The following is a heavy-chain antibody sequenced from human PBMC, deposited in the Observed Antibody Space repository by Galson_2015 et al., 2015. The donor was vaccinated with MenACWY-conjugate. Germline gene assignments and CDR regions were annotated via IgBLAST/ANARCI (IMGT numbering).Heavy chain of an antibody. Sequence: SLRLSCAVSGFIFRNYWMTWVRQAPGKGLEWVASIKKDGSEKYYVDSVKGRFTISRDNTKNSVYLEMNSLRAEDTAVYYCARGLYGTDVWSQGTTVTASS. CDR1: GFIFRNYW. CDR2: IKKDGSEK. CDR3: ARGLYGTDV. V-gene: IGHV3-7*03. J-gene: IGHJ6*02.